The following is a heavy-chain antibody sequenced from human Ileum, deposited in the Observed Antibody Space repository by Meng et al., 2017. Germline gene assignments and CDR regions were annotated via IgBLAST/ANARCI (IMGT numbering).Heavy chain of an antibody. CDR3: VRHGGKYFDS. D-gene: IGHD2-15*01. J-gene: IGHJ4*02. V-gene: IGHV4-4*02. CDR1: GGFISSSCY. CDR2: IYLAGSP. Sequence: GQLQESGPGLVRPSGTLSSCCTVPGGFISSSCYWSWDRQSPGKGLEWIGQIYLAGSPNYNPSLESRVTISVDKSKNQFSLRLTSVTAADTAIFYCVRHGGKYFDSWGQGTLVTVSS.